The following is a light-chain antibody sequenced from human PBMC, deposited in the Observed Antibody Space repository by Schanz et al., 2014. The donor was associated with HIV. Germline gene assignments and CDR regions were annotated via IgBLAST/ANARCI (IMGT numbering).Light chain of an antibody. V-gene: IGKV1-12*01. CDR1: QDITRW. CDR2: AAS. CDR3: QQANSFPLT. J-gene: IGKJ4*01. Sequence: DIQVTQFPSFVSASVGDRVTFTCRASQDITRWLAWYQQKPGKAPNLLIFAASSLQSGVPSRFSGSGSETNFTLTISSLQPEDSATYYCQQANSFPLTFGGGTKVEIK.